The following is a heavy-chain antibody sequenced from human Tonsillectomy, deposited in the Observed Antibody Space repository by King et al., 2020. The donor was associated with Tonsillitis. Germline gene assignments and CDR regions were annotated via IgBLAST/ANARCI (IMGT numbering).Heavy chain of an antibody. CDR3: ARDSFLEGYNFPYYFDS. J-gene: IGHJ4*02. CDR1: GYSFTSYW. V-gene: IGHV5-10-1*01. CDR2: IDPSDSYS. Sequence: QLVQSGAEVKKPGESLRISCKGSGYSFTSYWINWVRQMPGKGLEWMGKIDPSDSYSNYSPSFQGHVTISADKSISTAYLQWSSLKASDTAMYYCARDSFLEGYNFPYYFDSWGQGTLVTVSS. D-gene: IGHD5-24*01.